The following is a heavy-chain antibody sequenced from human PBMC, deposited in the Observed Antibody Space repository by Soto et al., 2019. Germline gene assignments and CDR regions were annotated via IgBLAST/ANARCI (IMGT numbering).Heavy chain of an antibody. D-gene: IGHD5-12*01. Sequence: GASVKVSCKASGGTFSSYAISWVRQAPGQGLEWMGGIIPIFGTANYAQKFQGRVTITADKSTSTAYMELSSLRSEDTAVYYCARVDLRGRDGYKSDYWGQGTQVTVSS. CDR1: GGTFSSYA. J-gene: IGHJ4*02. V-gene: IGHV1-69*06. CDR3: ARVDLRGRDGYKSDY. CDR2: IIPIFGTA.